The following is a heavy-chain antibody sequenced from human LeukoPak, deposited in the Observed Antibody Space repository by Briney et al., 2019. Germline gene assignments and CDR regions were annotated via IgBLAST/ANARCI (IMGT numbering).Heavy chain of an antibody. V-gene: IGHV1-69*13. CDR3: ARDQVVRYYDSSGYMDV. CDR1: GDTFSRYA. CDR2: IIPVLSTA. J-gene: IGHJ6*03. Sequence: EASVKVSCKASGDTFSRYAISWVRQAPGQGLEWMGGIIPVLSTANYAQKFQDRVTITVDESTSTTYMELRSLRSDDTAVYYCARDQVVRYYDSSGYMDVWGKGTTVTISS. D-gene: IGHD3-22*01.